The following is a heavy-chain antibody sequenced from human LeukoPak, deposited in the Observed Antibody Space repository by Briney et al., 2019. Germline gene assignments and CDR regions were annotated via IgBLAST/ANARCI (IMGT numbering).Heavy chain of an antibody. CDR3: ARVFTWNYEDLDY. J-gene: IGHJ4*02. V-gene: IGHV3-66*02. Sequence: GGSLRLSCAASGFTVSSNYMSWVRQAPGKGLEWVSVIYSGGSTHYADSVKGRFTISRDNSKNTLYLQMNSLRAEDTAVYYCARVFTWNYEDLDYWGQGTLVTVSS. D-gene: IGHD1-7*01. CDR1: GFTVSSNY. CDR2: IYSGGST.